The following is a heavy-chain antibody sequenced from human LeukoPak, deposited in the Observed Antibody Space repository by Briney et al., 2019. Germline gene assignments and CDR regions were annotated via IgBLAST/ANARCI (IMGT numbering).Heavy chain of an antibody. J-gene: IGHJ4*02. CDR1: GGSVTSGSYY. V-gene: IGHV4-61*02. Sequence: SETLSLTCSVSGGSVTSGSYYWSWIRQPAGKGLEWIGRISTSGSTNYNPSLKSRVTMSLDTSKNQFSLKLNSLTPADTAVYYCARGAALAIDYWGQGALVTVSS. D-gene: IGHD2-15*01. CDR3: ARGAALAIDY. CDR2: ISTSGST.